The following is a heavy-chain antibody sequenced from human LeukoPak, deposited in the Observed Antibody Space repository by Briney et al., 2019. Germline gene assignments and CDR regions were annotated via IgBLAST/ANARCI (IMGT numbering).Heavy chain of an antibody. CDR2: IYYSGST. J-gene: IGHJ4*02. Sequence: PSETLSLTCTVSGGSISTYYWSWIRQPPGKGLECIGYIYYSGSTNYKPSLKSRVTISVETSKNQFSLKLRSVTAADTAVYYCARVTGYMIEDYFDYWGQGTLVTVSS. CDR1: GGSISTYY. D-gene: IGHD3-22*01. V-gene: IGHV4-59*01. CDR3: ARVTGYMIEDYFDY.